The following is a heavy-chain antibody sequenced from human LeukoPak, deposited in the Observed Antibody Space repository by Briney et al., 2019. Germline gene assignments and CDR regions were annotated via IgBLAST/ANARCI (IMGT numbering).Heavy chain of an antibody. CDR2: ISYDGSNK. J-gene: IGHJ4*01. D-gene: IGHD3-3*01. Sequence: HPGGSLRLSCAASGFTFSSYGMHWVRQAPGKGLEWVAVISYDGSNKYYADSVKGRFTISRDNSKNTLYLQMNSLRAEDTAVYYCAAPNFWSGYYALGYWGHGTLVTVSS. CDR1: GFTFSSYG. CDR3: AAPNFWSGYYALGY. V-gene: IGHV3-30*03.